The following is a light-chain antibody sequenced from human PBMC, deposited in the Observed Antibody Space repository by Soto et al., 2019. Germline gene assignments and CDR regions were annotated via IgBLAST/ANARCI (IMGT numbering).Light chain of an antibody. V-gene: IGLV2-23*01. CDR2: GGD. Sequence: QSALTQPASVSGSPGQSATISCTGTSSDVVSYSLVSWYQQHPGKAPKLMIYGGDKRPSGVSNRFSGSKSGNTASLTISGLLVEDEADYYCCSYAGSNTYVFETGTKVTVL. CDR1: SSDVVSYSL. CDR3: CSYAGSNTYV. J-gene: IGLJ1*01.